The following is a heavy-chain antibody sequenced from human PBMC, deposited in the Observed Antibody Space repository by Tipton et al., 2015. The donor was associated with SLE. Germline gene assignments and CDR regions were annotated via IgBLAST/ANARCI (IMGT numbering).Heavy chain of an antibody. CDR3: ARALWKGGDY. V-gene: IGHV4-59*11. D-gene: IGHD1-1*01. CDR2: IYYSGTT. CDR1: GGSITSRY. J-gene: IGHJ4*02. Sequence: LRLSCTVSGGSITSRYWNWVRQPPGKGLEWIGYIYYSGTTSYNSSLKSRVTISVDSAKNQFSLKLSAVTAADTAVYYCARALWKGGDYWGQGTLVTVSS.